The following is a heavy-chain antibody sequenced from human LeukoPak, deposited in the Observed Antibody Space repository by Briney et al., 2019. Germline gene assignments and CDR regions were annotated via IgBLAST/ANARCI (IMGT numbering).Heavy chain of an antibody. CDR2: IRHDGSIK. D-gene: IGHD3-16*01. CDR1: GYIFSTYG. J-gene: IGHJ4*02. V-gene: IGHV3-30*02. CDR3: AKDSLADIDY. Sequence: GGSLRLSCAASGYIFSTYGMYWVRQAPGKGLEWVAFIRHDGSIKNYADSVKGRSTISRDNSKNTLYLQMNSLRAEDTAVYYCAKDSLADIDYWGQGTLVTVSS.